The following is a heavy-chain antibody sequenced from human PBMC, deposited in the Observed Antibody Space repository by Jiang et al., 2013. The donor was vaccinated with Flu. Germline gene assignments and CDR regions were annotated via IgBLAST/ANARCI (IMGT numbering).Heavy chain of an antibody. D-gene: IGHD3-22*01. J-gene: IGHJ3*02. CDR2: IRSRRNGGTT. V-gene: IGHV3-49*04. CDR1: GFTFGDYA. CDR3: TRERDTYYYDGSGYYEDAFAI. Sequence: QLLESGGGLVQPGRSLRLSCTTSGFTFGDYAMSWVRQAPGKGLEWVSFIRSRRNGGTTKYAASVKGRFTISRDDSKSIAYLQMNSLNTEDTAVYYCTRERDTYYYDGSGYYEDAFAIWGQGTMVTVSS.